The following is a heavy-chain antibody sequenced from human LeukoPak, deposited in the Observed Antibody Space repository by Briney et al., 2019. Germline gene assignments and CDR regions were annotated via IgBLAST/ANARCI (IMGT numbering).Heavy chain of an antibody. CDR1: GGSISSSSYY. J-gene: IGHJ3*02. V-gene: IGHV4-39*01. Sequence: KPSETLSLTCTVSGGSISSSSYYWGWIRQPPGKGLEWIGSIYYSGSTYYNPSLKSRVTISVDTSKNQFSLKLSSVTAADTAVYYCARTTMASQGDAFDIWGQGTMVTVSS. CDR2: IYYSGST. CDR3: ARTTMASQGDAFDI. D-gene: IGHD5-18*01.